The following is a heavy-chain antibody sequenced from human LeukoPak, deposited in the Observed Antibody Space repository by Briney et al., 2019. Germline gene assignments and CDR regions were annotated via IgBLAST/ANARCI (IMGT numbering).Heavy chain of an antibody. CDR3: VRAHPLFYMDV. Sequence: SETLSLTCTVSGVSISSSNSYWGWIRQPPGKGLEWIGSIYYSGNTYYNASLKSQVSISIDTSKNQFSLRLTSVTAADTAVYYCVRAHPLFYMDVWGKGTTVTVSS. CDR2: IYYSGNT. J-gene: IGHJ6*03. V-gene: IGHV4-39*01. CDR1: GVSISSSNSY.